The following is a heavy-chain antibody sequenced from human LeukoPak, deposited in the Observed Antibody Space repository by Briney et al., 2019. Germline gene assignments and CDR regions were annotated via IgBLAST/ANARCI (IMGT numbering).Heavy chain of an antibody. CDR2: ISYDGSNK. D-gene: IGHD1-26*01. J-gene: IGHJ4*02. Sequence: GGSLRLSCAASGFTFSSYGMHWVRQAPGKGLEWVAVISYDGSNKYYADSVKGRFTISRDNSKNTLYLQMNSLRAEDTAVYYCARVSGSYSQALDYWGQGTLVTVSS. CDR1: GFTFSSYG. V-gene: IGHV3-30*03. CDR3: ARVSGSYSQALDY.